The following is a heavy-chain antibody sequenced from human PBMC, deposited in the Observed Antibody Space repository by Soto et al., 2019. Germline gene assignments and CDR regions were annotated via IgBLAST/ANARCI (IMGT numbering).Heavy chain of an antibody. CDR1: GYTFRSYG. D-gene: IGHD1-1*01. CDR3: ARDPPGHNFLDY. CDR2: ISPYNGNT. V-gene: IGHV1-18*01. J-gene: IGHJ4*02. Sequence: QVQLMQSGAEVKKPGASVKVSCKASGYTFRSYGVSWVRQAPGQGLEWMAWISPYNGNTFYAPKLQGRVTVTTDISTSTAYMELRSLTSDDTAVYYCARDPPGHNFLDYWGQGTLVTVSS.